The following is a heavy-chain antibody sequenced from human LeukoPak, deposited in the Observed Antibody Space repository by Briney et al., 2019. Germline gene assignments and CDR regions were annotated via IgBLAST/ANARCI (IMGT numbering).Heavy chain of an antibody. Sequence: SGPTLVKPTQTLTLTCTFSGFSLSTRGVGVGWIRQPPGKALEWLALIYWDDDKRYSPSLKSRLTITKDTSKNQVVLRMTNMDPVDTATYYCAQTPYGSGRYHSIDYWGQGTLVTVSS. V-gene: IGHV2-5*02. CDR1: GFSLSTRGVG. J-gene: IGHJ4*02. D-gene: IGHD3-10*01. CDR2: IYWDDDK. CDR3: AQTPYGSGRYHSIDY.